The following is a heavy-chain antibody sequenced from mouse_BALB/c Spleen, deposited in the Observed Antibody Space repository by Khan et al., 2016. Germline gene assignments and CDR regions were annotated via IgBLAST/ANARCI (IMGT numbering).Heavy chain of an antibody. Sequence: EVKLLESGGGLVHPGGSLKLSCAASGFDFSRYWMSWVRQAPGKGLEWIGEINPDSYTINYTPSLKDKFIISRDNAKNTLYLQMSKVRSEDTALYYCASAGYYGYLACWGQGTLVTVSA. J-gene: IGHJ3*01. D-gene: IGHD1-1*01. CDR2: INPDSYTI. V-gene: IGHV4-1*02. CDR1: GFDFSRYW. CDR3: ASAGYYGYLAC.